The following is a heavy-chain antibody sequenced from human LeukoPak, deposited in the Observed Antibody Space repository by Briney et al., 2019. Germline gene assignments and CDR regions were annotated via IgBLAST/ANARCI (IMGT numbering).Heavy chain of an antibody. CDR3: ARIDDYGDYAIL. CDR2: ISSSSSYI. Sequence: AGGPLRLSCAASGFTFSSYSMNWVRQAPGKGLEWVSSISSSSSYIYYADSVKGRFTISRDNAKNSLYLQMNSLRAEDTAVYYCARIDDYGDYAILWGQGTLVTVSS. CDR1: GFTFSSYS. V-gene: IGHV3-21*01. J-gene: IGHJ4*02. D-gene: IGHD4-17*01.